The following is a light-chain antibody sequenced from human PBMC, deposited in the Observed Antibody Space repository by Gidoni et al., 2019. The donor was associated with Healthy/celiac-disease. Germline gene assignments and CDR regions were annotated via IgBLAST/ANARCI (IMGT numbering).Light chain of an antibody. CDR1: NIGSKS. J-gene: IGLJ2*01. Sequence: SYVLTQPPSVSVAPGQTARITCGGNNIGSKSVHWYQQKPGQAPVLVVSGIPERFSGSNSGNTATLTISRVEAGDEADYYCQVWDSSSDHVVFGGGTKLTVL. CDR3: QVWDSSSDHVV. V-gene: IGLV3-21*02.